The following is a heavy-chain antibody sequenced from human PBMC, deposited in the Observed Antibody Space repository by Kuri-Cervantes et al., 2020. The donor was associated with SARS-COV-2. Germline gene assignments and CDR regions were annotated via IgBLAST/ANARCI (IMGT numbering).Heavy chain of an antibody. J-gene: IGHJ6*03. V-gene: IGHV4-39*01. CDR1: GGTISGSSYY. CDR2: SYYSGST. D-gene: IGHD6-6*01. CDR3: AGHRGRIAARFYYMDV. Sequence: SETLSLTCTVSGGTISGSSYYWGWIGQPPGMGLEWIGSSYYSGSTYYNPSLKSRVTISVDTSKNQFSLKLSSVAAADTAVYYCAGHRGRIAARFYYMDVWGKGTTVTVSS.